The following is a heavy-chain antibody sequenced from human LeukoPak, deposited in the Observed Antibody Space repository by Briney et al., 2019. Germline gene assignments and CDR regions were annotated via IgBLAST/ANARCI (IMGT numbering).Heavy chain of an antibody. D-gene: IGHD6-19*01. CDR3: AREHNGWSQPIDY. CDR2: ISSDGSNT. Sequence: PGGSLRLSCVASGFPFSSYWLHWVRRVPGKGLVWVSHISSDGSNTNYADSVKGRFTISRDNAKNTLYLQMNSLRAEDTAVYCCAREHNGWSQPIDYWGQGTLVTVSS. J-gene: IGHJ4*02. CDR1: GFPFSSYW. V-gene: IGHV3-74*01.